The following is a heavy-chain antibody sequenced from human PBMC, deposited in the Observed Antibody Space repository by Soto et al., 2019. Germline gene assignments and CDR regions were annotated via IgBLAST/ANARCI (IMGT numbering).Heavy chain of an antibody. D-gene: IGHD1-1*01. CDR2: IYNSGIT. J-gene: IGHJ5*01. CDR1: GGSMSSGDYF. V-gene: IGHV4-30-4*01. Sequence: SETLSLTCTVSGGSMSSGDYFWCWVRQSPGKGLEWIGHIYNSGITYYNPSLKSRVVISIDTSRNQFSLRLNSLTAAGRAVYFCARGVTELELDNRYWYDPWAQRTVDTVSS. CDR3: ARGVTELELDNRYWYDP.